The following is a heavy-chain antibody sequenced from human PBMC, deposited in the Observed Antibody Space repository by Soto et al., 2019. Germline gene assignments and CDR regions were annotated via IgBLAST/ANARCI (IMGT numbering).Heavy chain of an antibody. D-gene: IGHD3-10*01. V-gene: IGHV4-59*01. J-gene: IGHJ3*02. CDR3: ARVWGGAFDI. Sequence: QVQLQESGPGLVKPSETLSLTCTVSGGSISSYYWSWIRQPPGKGLEWIWYIYYSGSTNYNPALKSRFTISVDTSKNQFSLKLSSVTAADTAVYYCARVWGGAFDIWGQGTMVTVSS. CDR2: IYYSGST. CDR1: GGSISSYY.